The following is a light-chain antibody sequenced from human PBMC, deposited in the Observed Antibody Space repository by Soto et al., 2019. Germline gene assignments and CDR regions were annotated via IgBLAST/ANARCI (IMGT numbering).Light chain of an antibody. Sequence: QSVLTQPPSTSGTPGQRVTISCSGSRSNIGSNTVTWYQQLPGTAPKLLIYSNNQRPSGVPGRFSGSKSGTSASLAISGLQSEDEADYYCAAWDDSLNGSYVFGTGTKAPS. CDR2: SNN. CDR3: AAWDDSLNGSYV. V-gene: IGLV1-44*01. J-gene: IGLJ1*01. CDR1: RSNIGSNT.